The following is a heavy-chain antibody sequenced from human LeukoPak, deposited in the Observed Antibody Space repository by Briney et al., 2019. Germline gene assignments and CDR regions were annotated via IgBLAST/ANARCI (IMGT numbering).Heavy chain of an antibody. J-gene: IGHJ5*02. CDR3: ARETAGWVYNWFDP. Sequence: SQTLSLTCAISGDSVSSNSAAWNWIRQSLSRGLEWLGRTYYRSKWYNDYAVSVKSRITINPDTSKNQFSLQLNSVTPEDTAVYYCARETAGWVYNWFDPWGQGTLVTVSS. V-gene: IGHV6-1*01. D-gene: IGHD6-19*01. CDR1: GDSVSSNSAA. CDR2: TYYRSKWYN.